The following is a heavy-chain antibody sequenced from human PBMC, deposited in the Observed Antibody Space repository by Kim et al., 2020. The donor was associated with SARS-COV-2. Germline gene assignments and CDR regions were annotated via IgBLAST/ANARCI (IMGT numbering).Heavy chain of an antibody. CDR2: IIPILGIA. J-gene: IGHJ3*02. V-gene: IGHV1-69*04. CDR3: ARDFKESRTHPSDI. CDR1: GGTFSSYA. Sequence: SVKVSCKASGGTFSSYAISWVRQAPGQGLEWMGRIIPILGIANYAQKFQGRVTITADKSTSTAYMELSSLRSEDTAVYYCARDFKESRTHPSDIWGQGTMVTVSS.